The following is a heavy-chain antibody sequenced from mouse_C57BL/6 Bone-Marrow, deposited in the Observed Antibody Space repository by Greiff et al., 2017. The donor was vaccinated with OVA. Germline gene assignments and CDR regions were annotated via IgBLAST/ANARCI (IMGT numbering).Heavy chain of an antibody. CDR1: GFTFSSYA. J-gene: IGHJ4*01. CDR3: AREGYYYDAMDY. V-gene: IGHV5-4*01. Sequence: EVQLQQSGGGLVKPGGSLKLSCAASGFTFSSYAMSWVRQTPEKRLEWVATISDGGSYTYYPDNVKGRFTISRDNAKNTLYLQMSHLKSEDTAMYYCAREGYYYDAMDYWGQGTSVTVTA. CDR2: ISDGGSYT. D-gene: IGHD1-1*01.